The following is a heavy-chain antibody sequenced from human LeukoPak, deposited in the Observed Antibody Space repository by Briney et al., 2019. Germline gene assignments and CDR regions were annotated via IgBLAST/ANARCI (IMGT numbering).Heavy chain of an antibody. Sequence: SETLSLTCTVSGGSISSSSYYWAWIRQPPGKGLEWVGSIYYSGSAYYSPSLKSRVTISVDTSKKQFSLKLSSVTAADTAVYYCARDLSRSSGYTDYWGQGTLVTVSS. V-gene: IGHV4-39*07. CDR3: ARDLSRSSGYTDY. J-gene: IGHJ4*02. CDR2: IYYSGSA. D-gene: IGHD5-12*01. CDR1: GGSISSSSYY.